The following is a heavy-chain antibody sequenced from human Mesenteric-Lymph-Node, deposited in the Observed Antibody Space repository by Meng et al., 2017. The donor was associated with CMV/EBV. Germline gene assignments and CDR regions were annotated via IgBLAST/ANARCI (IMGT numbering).Heavy chain of an antibody. D-gene: IGHD2/OR15-2a*01. CDR1: GVSVNSSAYL. V-gene: IGHV4-61*08. Sequence: QVDLQEQSRGLLKPSGASVMTSFVVGVSVNSSAYLCCWRRQSRGELVELLGYIYGTGNTMYAPSLKSRFVISLETSMNTLYLKISSVTTADTAVYYCAKIGSATLGIVEDWGQGTLVTVSS. CDR3: AKIGSATLGIVED. CDR2: IYGTGNT. J-gene: IGHJ4*02.